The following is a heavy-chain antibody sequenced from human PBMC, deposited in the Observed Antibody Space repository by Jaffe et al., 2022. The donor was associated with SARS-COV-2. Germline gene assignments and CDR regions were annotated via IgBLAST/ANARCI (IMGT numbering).Heavy chain of an antibody. J-gene: IGHJ6*03. CDR1: GFTFSSYS. V-gene: IGHV3-21*01. D-gene: IGHD3-22*01. CDR2: ISSSSSYI. Sequence: EVQLVESGGGLVKPGGSLRLSCAASGFTFSSYSMNWVRQAPGKGLEWVSSISSSSSYIYYADSVKGRFTISRDNAKNSLYLQMNSLRAEDTAVYYCARDSGYDSSGTYYYYYYMDVWGKGTTVTVSS. CDR3: ARDSGYDSSGTYYYYYYMDV.